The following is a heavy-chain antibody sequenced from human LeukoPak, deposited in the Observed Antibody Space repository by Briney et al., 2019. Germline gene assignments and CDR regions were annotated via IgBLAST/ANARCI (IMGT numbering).Heavy chain of an antibody. J-gene: IGHJ4*02. CDR3: ARDPSSSSFDY. D-gene: IGHD6-6*01. CDR1: GFTFSSYE. Sequence: GGSLRLSCAASGFTFSSYEMNWVRQAPGKGLEWVSYISSSGSTIYYADSVKGRFTISRDNAKNSLYLQMNSLRAEDTAVYYCARDPSSSSFDYWGQGTLVTVSS. V-gene: IGHV3-48*03. CDR2: ISSSGSTI.